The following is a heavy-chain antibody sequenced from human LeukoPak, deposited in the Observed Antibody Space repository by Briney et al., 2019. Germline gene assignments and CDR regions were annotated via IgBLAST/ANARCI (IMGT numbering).Heavy chain of an antibody. Sequence: GGSLRLSCAASGFTFSSYAMHWVRQAPGKGLEWVAVISYDGSNKYYADSVKGRFTISRDNSKNTLYLQMNSLRAEDTAVYYCARDHRYGIAARPPDYWGQGTLVTVSS. CDR2: ISYDGSNK. D-gene: IGHD6-6*01. CDR1: GFTFSSYA. J-gene: IGHJ4*02. CDR3: ARDHRYGIAARPPDY. V-gene: IGHV3-30-3*01.